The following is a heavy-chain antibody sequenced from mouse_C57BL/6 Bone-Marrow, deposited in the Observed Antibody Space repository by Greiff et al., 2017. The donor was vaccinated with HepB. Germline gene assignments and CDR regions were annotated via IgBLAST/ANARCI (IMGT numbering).Heavy chain of an antibody. Sequence: EVQLQQSGPELVKPGASVKISCKASGYTFTDYYMNWVKQSHGKSLEWIGDINPNNGGTSYNQKFKGKATLTVDKSSSTAYMELRSLTSEDSAVYYCARNDYDVWWYFDVWGTGTTVTVSS. CDR3: ARNDYDVWWYFDV. CDR1: GYTFTDYY. CDR2: INPNNGGT. J-gene: IGHJ1*03. V-gene: IGHV1-26*01. D-gene: IGHD2-4*01.